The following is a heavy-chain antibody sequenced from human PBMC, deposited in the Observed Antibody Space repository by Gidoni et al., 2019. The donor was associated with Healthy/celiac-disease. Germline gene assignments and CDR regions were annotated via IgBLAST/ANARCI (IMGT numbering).Heavy chain of an antibody. V-gene: IGHV3-23*01. Sequence: EVQLLESGGGLVQPGGSLRLSCAASGFTFSSYAMSWVRQAPGKGLEWVSAMSGSGGSTYYADAVKGRFTISRDNSKNTLYLQMNSLRAEDAAVYYCAKDPVGATIRIFDYWGQGTLVTVSS. CDR2: MSGSGGST. J-gene: IGHJ4*02. CDR3: AKDPVGATIRIFDY. D-gene: IGHD1-26*01. CDR1: GFTFSSYA.